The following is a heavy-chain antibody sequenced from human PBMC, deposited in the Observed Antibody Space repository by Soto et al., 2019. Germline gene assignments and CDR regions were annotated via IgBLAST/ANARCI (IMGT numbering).Heavy chain of an antibody. V-gene: IGHV3-21*01. CDR3: AKDPNTDLLGGFEF. CDR1: GFAFNNYG. J-gene: IGHJ4*02. CDR2: ISKSDYT. D-gene: IGHD2-15*01. Sequence: GGSLRLSCTVSGFAFNNYGINWVRQAPGKGLEWVSSISKSDYTYYSDSVTGRFTISRDNAKNSVSLQMNTLRVEDTAVYYCAKDPNTDLLGGFEFGGQGTLVTVSS.